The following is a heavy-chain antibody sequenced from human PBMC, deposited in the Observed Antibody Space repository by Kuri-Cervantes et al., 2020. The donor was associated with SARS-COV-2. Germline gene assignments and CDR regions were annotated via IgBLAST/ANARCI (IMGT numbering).Heavy chain of an antibody. V-gene: IGHV4-30-4*08. CDR3: ARVAAGYFDY. Sequence: SETLSLTCTVSGGSISSGDYYWSWIRQPPGKGLEWIGYIYYSGSTYYNPSLKSRVTISVDMSKNQFSLKLSSVTAADTAVYYCARVAAGYFDYWGQGTLVTVSS. CDR1: GGSISSGDYY. D-gene: IGHD6-25*01. J-gene: IGHJ4*02. CDR2: IYYSGST.